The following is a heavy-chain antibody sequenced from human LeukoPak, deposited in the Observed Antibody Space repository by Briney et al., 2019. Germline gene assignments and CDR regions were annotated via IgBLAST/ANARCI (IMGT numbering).Heavy chain of an antibody. J-gene: IGHJ4*02. Sequence: GRSLRLSCAASGFTFDDYAMHWVRQAPGKGLEWVSGISWNSGSIGYADSVKGRFTISRDNSKNTLYLQMNSLRGEDTAVYYCAKDRAGYYGSGSYFDYWGQGTLVTVSS. D-gene: IGHD3-10*01. CDR3: AKDRAGYYGSGSYFDY. CDR2: ISWNSGSI. CDR1: GFTFDDYA. V-gene: IGHV3-9*01.